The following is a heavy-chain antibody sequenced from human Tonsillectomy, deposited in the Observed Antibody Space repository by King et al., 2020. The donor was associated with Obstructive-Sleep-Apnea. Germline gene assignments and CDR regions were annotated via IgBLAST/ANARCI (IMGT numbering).Heavy chain of an antibody. CDR1: GFTFSTYS. CDR3: ARVSGDCSSTSCYYYGMDV. V-gene: IGHV3-21*01. D-gene: IGHD2-2*01. Sequence: QLVQSGGGLVKPGGSLRLSCAASGFTFSTYSMNWVRQAPGKGLGWVSSISSSSSYIYYADSGKGRFTISRDNAKNSLYLQMNSLRAEDTAVYYCARVSGDCSSTSCYYYGMDVWGQGTTVTVSS. CDR2: ISSSSSYI. J-gene: IGHJ6*02.